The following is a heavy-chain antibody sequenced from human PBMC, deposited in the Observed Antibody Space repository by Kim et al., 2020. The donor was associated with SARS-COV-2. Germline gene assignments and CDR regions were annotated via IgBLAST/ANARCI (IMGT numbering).Heavy chain of an antibody. CDR3: AREIGFCSSTSCYVDYYYGMDV. V-gene: IGHV4-31*03. Sequence: TLSLTCTVSGGSISSGGYYWSWIRQHPGKGLEWIGYIYYSGSTYYNPSLKSRVTISVDTSKNQFSLKLSSVTAADTAVYYCAREIGFCSSTSCYVDYYYGMDVWGQGTTVTVSS. D-gene: IGHD2-2*01. CDR2: IYYSGST. J-gene: IGHJ6*02. CDR1: GGSISSGGYY.